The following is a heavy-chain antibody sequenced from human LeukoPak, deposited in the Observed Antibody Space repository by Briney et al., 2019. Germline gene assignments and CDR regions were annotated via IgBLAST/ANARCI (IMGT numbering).Heavy chain of an antibody. CDR1: GFTFSSYS. CDR3: ARDYDSSGLDAFDI. CDR2: ISSSSSYI. J-gene: IGHJ3*02. Sequence: GGSLRLSCAASGFTFSSYSMNWVRQAPGKGLEWVSSISSSSSYIYYADSVKGRFTISRDNAKNSPYLQMNSLRAEDTAVYYCARDYDSSGLDAFDIWGQGTMVTVSS. D-gene: IGHD3-22*01. V-gene: IGHV3-21*01.